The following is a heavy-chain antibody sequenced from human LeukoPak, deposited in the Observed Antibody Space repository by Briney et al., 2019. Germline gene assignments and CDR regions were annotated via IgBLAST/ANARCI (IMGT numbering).Heavy chain of an antibody. CDR1: GFTFSSYA. J-gene: IGHJ4*02. V-gene: IGHV3-23*01. Sequence: GGSLRLSCAASGFTFSSYAMSWVRQAPGKGLEGVSAISGSGTSTHYADSVKGRFTISRDNSKNTLYLQMNSLRAEDTAVYYCAKGGLRYFEFSFYWGQGTLVTVSS. CDR3: AKGGLRYFEFSFY. CDR2: ISGSGTST. D-gene: IGHD3-9*01.